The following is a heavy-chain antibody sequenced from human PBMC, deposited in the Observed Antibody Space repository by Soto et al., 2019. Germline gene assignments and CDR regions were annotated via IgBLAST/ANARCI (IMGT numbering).Heavy chain of an antibody. J-gene: IGHJ6*02. D-gene: IGHD3-10*01. CDR1: GFTFSSHT. CDR2: ITSTSSTK. Sequence: PGGSLRLSCAASGFTFSSHTMNWVRQAPRKGLEWISYITSTSSTKNYADSVKGRFTISRDNANNSLYLQMNSLRDEDTAVYYCARRITMVRGPYYYYAMDVWGQGTTVTVS. CDR3: ARRITMVRGPYYYYAMDV. V-gene: IGHV3-48*02.